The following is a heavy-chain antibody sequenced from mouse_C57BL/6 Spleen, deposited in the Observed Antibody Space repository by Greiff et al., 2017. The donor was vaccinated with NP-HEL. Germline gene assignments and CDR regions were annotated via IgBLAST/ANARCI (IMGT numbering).Heavy chain of an antibody. V-gene: IGHV1-19*01. Sequence: EVQLQQSGPVLVKPGASVKMSCKASGYTFTDYYMNWVKQSHGTSLEWIGVINPYNGGTSYSQKFQGKATLTVDKSSSTAYMELNSLQSEDSAVSYGARKVSTMRVDYWGQGTSVTVSS. J-gene: IGHJ4*01. CDR1: GYTFTDYY. D-gene: IGHD2-4*01. CDR3: ARKVSTMRVDY. CDR2: INPYNGGT.